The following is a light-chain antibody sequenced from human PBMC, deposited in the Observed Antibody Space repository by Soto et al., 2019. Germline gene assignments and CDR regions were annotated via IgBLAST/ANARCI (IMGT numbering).Light chain of an antibody. V-gene: IGLV2-14*01. J-gene: IGLJ2*01. CDR2: EVT. CDR3: SSYTSYSGLL. CDR1: SRDVGGFDY. Sequence: QSALTQPASVSGSPGQSITISCTGTSRDVGGFDYVSWYQQHPGKAPKLMIFEVTDRPSGVSNRFSGSKSGNTASLTISGLQPEDEAVYYCSSYTSYSGLLFGGGTKLTVL.